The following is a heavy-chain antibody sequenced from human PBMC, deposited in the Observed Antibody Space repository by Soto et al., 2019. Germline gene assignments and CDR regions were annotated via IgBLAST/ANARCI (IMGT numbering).Heavy chain of an antibody. CDR3: ASGMVFGSIDY. V-gene: IGHV1-69*13. D-gene: IGHD1-20*01. CDR1: GGTFSSYA. CDR2: IIPIFGTA. Sequence: GASVKVSCKASGGTFSSYAISWVRQAPGQGLEWMGGIIPIFGTANYAQKFQGRVTITADESTSTAYMELSSLRSEDTAVYYCASGMVFGSIDYWGQGTLVTVSS. J-gene: IGHJ4*02.